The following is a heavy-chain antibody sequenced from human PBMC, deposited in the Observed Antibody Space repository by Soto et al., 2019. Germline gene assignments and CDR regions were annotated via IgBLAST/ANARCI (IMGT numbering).Heavy chain of an antibody. J-gene: IGHJ4*02. V-gene: IGHV3-30*18. CDR1: GFTFSTYG. D-gene: IGHD6-13*01. CDR2: MSYDGTKE. Sequence: GGSLRLSCAASGFTFSTYGMHWVRQAPGKGLEWVAAMSYDGTKEYYVDSVKGRFTISRDNSRNTLFLQLNSLRDEDTAVYYCAKEYGSTWIDHWGQGTLVTVSS. CDR3: AKEYGSTWIDH.